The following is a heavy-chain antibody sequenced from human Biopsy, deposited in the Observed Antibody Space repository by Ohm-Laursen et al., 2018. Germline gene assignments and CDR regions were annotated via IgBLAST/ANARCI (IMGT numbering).Heavy chain of an antibody. V-gene: IGHV1-8*01. CDR3: AIEGGIYSKPFDY. Sequence: ESSVKVSCKASGYTFISYDIDWVRQATGQGLEWMGWMNPNSGKTGYAQKFQGRVTMTTNTSVNTAYMELSSLTFEDTAVYYCAIEGGIYSKPFDYWGQGSQVIVSS. CDR2: MNPNSGKT. CDR1: GYTFISYD. D-gene: IGHD1-26*01. J-gene: IGHJ4*02.